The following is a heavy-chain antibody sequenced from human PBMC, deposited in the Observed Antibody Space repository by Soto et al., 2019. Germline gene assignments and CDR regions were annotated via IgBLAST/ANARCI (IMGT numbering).Heavy chain of an antibody. Sequence: QVQLQESGPGLVKPSETLSLTCTVSGGSISSYYWSWIRQPPGKGLEWIGYIYYSGSTNYNPSLKSRVTISVDTSKNQFSLKLSSVTAADTSVYYCARGWGYYFDYWGQGTLVTVSS. CDR1: GGSISSYY. CDR3: ARGWGYYFDY. V-gene: IGHV4-59*01. D-gene: IGHD3-16*01. CDR2: IYYSGST. J-gene: IGHJ4*02.